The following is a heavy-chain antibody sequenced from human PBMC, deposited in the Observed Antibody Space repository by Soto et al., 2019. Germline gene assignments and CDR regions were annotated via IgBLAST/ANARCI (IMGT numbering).Heavy chain of an antibody. CDR1: GFTFSSYA. CDR2: ISSSSSTI. CDR3: ARRGTYYDFWSGNNYYYYYMDV. D-gene: IGHD3-3*01. J-gene: IGHJ6*03. Sequence: GGSLRLFCAASGFTFSSYAMSWVRQAPGKGLEWVSYISSSSSTIYYADSVKGRFTISRDNAKNSLYLQMNSLRAEDTAVYYCARRGTYYDFWSGNNYYYYYMDVWGKGTTVTVSS. V-gene: IGHV3-48*01.